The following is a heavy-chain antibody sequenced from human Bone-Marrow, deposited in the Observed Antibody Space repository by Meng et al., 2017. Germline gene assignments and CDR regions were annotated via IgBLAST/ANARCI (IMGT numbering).Heavy chain of an antibody. CDR2: IYYSGSP. Sequence: QRVEVGPGLVEPSWTLSLTCTVSSGSISSSSYYWGWIRHPPGKGLEWIGSIYYSGSPYYNPSLKSRVTISVDTSKNQFSLKLSSVTAADTAVYYCARAGSGIVVVLDPWGQGTLVTVSS. D-gene: IGHD2-2*01. CDR3: ARAGSGIVVVLDP. V-gene: IGHV4-39*07. J-gene: IGHJ5*02. CDR1: SGSISSSSYY.